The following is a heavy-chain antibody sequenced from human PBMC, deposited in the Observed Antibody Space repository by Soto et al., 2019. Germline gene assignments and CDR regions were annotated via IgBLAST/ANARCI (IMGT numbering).Heavy chain of an antibody. D-gene: IGHD2-2*01. CDR2: MSYDGSNK. CDR3: ARDCSTSCYYGMDV. Sequence: GGSLRLSCAASGFTFSSYAMHWVRQAPGKGLEWVAVMSYDGSNKYYADSVKGRFTISRDNSKNTLYLQMNSLRAEDTAVYYCARDCSTSCYYGMDVWGQGTTVTVSS. V-gene: IGHV3-30-3*01. J-gene: IGHJ6*02. CDR1: GFTFSSYA.